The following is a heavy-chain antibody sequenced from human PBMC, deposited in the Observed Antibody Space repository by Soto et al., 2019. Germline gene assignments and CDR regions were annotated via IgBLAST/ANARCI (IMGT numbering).Heavy chain of an antibody. Sequence: QVPLVQSGAEVKKPGASVKVSCKASGYTFTGYYMHWVRQAPGQGLEWMGWINPNSGGTSYAQKFQGWVTMTRDTSISTAYMELSRLTSDYTAVYYCARQFGGLAPAGTTVCWYFDLWGRGTLVTVSS. V-gene: IGHV1-2*04. CDR3: ARQFGGLAPAGTTVCWYFDL. CDR2: INPNSGGT. CDR1: GYTFTGYY. D-gene: IGHD6-13*01. J-gene: IGHJ2*01.